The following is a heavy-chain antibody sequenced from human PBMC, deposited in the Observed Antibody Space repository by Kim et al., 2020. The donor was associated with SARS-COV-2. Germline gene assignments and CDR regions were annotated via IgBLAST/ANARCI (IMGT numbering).Heavy chain of an antibody. CDR3: ARVDCSSTSCTYPFDP. J-gene: IGHJ5*02. CDR2: IYYSGST. Sequence: SETLSLTCTVSGGSISSYYWSWIRQPPGKGLEWIGYIYYSGSTNYNPSLKSRVTISVDTSKNQFSLKLSSVTAADTAVYYCARVDCSSTSCTYPFDPWGQGTLVTVSS. V-gene: IGHV4-59*08. CDR1: GGSISSYY. D-gene: IGHD2-2*01.